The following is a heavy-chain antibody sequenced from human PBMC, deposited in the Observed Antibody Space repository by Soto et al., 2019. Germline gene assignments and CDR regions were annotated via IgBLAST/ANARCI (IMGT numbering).Heavy chain of an antibody. CDR3: AKTGFGRYCSSTSCVNFDY. V-gene: IGHV3-23*01. Sequence: VGSLRLSCVASGFTFTTYAMTWFRQARVNGLEWVSIISGSGGSTHYADSVKGRFIISRDNSKNTLYLQMNGLRAEDTAVYYCAKTGFGRYCSSTSCVNFDYWGQGTLVTVSS. CDR1: GFTFTTYA. CDR2: ISGSGGST. D-gene: IGHD2-2*01. J-gene: IGHJ4*02.